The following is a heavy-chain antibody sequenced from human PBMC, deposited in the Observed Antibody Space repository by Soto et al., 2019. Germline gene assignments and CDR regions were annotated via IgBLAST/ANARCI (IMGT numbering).Heavy chain of an antibody. V-gene: IGHV3-33*01. CDR3: AREVGYSGYVHYYYYGMDV. D-gene: IGHD5-12*01. CDR2: IWYDGSNK. J-gene: IGHJ6*02. Sequence: GGSLRLSCAASGFTFSSYGMHWVRQAPGKGLEWVAVIWYDGSNKYYADSVKGRFTISRDNSKNTLYLQMNSLRAEDTAVYYCAREVGYSGYVHYYYYGMDVWGQGTTVTVS. CDR1: GFTFSSYG.